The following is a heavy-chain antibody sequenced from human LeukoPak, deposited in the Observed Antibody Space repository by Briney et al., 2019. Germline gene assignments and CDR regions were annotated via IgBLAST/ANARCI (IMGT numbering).Heavy chain of an antibody. J-gene: IGHJ5*02. D-gene: IGHD2-21*02. CDR3: ARDGTVTASGADWFDP. Sequence: SETQSLTCTVSGGSISSYYWSWIRQPAGKGLEWIGRIYTSGSTNYNPSLKSRVTMSVDTSKNQFSLKLSSVTAADTAVYYCARDGTVTASGADWFDPWGQGTLVTVSS. CDR1: GGSISSYY. V-gene: IGHV4-4*07. CDR2: IYTSGST.